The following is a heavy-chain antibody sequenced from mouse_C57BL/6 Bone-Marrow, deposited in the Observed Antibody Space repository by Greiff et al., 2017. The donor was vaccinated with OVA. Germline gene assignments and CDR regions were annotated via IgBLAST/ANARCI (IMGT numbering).Heavy chain of an antibody. CDR1: GYAFSSSW. CDR2: IYPGDGDT. CDR3: ARQGYSNYVDYFDY. D-gene: IGHD2-5*01. V-gene: IGHV1-82*01. Sequence: QVQLKESGPELVKPGASVNISCKASGYAFSSSWMNWVKQRPGKGLEWIGRIYPGDGDTNYNGKFKGKATLTADKSSSTAYMPLSSLTSEDSSVYFCARQGYSNYVDYFDYWGQGTTLTVSS. J-gene: IGHJ2*01.